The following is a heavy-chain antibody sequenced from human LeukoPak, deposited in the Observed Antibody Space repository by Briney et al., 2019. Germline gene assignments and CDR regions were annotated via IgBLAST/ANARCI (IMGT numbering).Heavy chain of an antibody. CDR1: GGTFSSYA. V-gene: IGHV1-69*13. D-gene: IGHD3-22*01. CDR3: ARTHPTYYYDSRRAFDI. Sequence: GASVNVSCKASGGTFSSYAISWVRQAPGQGLEWMGGIIPIFGTANYAQKFQGRVTITADESTSTAYMELSSLRSEDTAVYYCARTHPTYYYDSRRAFDIWGQGTMVTVSS. CDR2: IIPIFGTA. J-gene: IGHJ3*02.